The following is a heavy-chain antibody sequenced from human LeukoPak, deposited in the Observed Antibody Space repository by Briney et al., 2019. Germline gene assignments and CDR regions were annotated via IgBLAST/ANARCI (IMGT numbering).Heavy chain of an antibody. CDR1: GGSLSSSSYY. V-gene: IGHV4-39*07. J-gene: IGHJ4*02. CDR3: ARDSFMAYYYDSSVSYYFDY. D-gene: IGHD3-22*01. Sequence: SETLSPTCTVSGGSLSSSSYYWGWIRQPPGKGLEWIGSIYYSGSTYYNPSLQSRVTMSVDTSKNQFSLKLSSLTAAATAVYYCARDSFMAYYYDSSVSYYFDYWGQGTLVTVSS. CDR2: IYYSGST.